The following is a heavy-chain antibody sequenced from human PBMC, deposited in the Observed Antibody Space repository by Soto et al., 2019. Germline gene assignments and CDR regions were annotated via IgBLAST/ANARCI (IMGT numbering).Heavy chain of an antibody. CDR3: ARAPRSGDCFDF. V-gene: IGHV4-59*01. J-gene: IGHJ4*02. CDR2: IYSGGST. Sequence: SETLSLTCTVSGGSIFSYYWAWIRQPPGNRLEWIGNIYSGGSTFYNPSLKSRLTISLDTSKNQFSLRLTSVTAADAAVYYCARAPRSGDCFDFWGQGTLVTSPQ. D-gene: IGHD1-26*01. CDR1: GGSIFSYY.